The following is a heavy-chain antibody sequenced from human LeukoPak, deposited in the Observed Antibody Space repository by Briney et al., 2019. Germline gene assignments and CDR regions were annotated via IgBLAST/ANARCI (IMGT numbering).Heavy chain of an antibody. CDR1: GFMFSSNW. CDR2: IKEDGTET. D-gene: IGHD5-24*01. Sequence: GSLRLSCAASGFMFSSNWMSWVRLAPGKGLEWVANIKEDGTETYYVDSVKGRFTISRDNAKDSLYLQMNSLRVEDTAVYYCAKEGRSLQTYWGQGTLVTVSS. CDR3: AKEGRSLQTY. J-gene: IGHJ4*02. V-gene: IGHV3-7*03.